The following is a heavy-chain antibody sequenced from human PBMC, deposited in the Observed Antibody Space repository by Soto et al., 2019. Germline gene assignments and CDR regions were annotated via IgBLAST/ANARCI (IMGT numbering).Heavy chain of an antibody. CDR2: IHDSGST. Sequence: QVQLQESGPGLVKPSETLSLTCTVTGDSTSNYYWSWIRQSPGKGLEWIGYIHDSGSTNYSPSLKSRVSITLDMSKNELALKVTSVTAADTAVYYCAGHRQWLIGGVENWGQGTLVTVSS. D-gene: IGHD6-19*01. CDR1: GDSTSNYY. J-gene: IGHJ4*02. CDR3: AGHRQWLIGGVEN. V-gene: IGHV4-59*03.